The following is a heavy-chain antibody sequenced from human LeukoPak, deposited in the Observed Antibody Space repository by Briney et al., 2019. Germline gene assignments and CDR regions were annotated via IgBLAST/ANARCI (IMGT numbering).Heavy chain of an antibody. CDR1: GFSFSSYT. D-gene: IGHD1-26*01. J-gene: IGHJ1*01. CDR2: ISSSGGST. CDR3: ARRGSYSAEYFQH. V-gene: IGHV3-64*01. Sequence: GGSLRLSCAASGFSFSSYTMHRVRQAPGKGLEYVSAISSSGGSTYYVNSVKGRFTISRDNSKNTLYLQMGSLRAEDMAVYYCARRGSYSAEYFQHWGQGTLVTVSS.